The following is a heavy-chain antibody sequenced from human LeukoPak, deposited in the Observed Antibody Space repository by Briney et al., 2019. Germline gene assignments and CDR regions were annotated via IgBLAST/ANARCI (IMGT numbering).Heavy chain of an antibody. CDR2: ISSSGSTI. J-gene: IGHJ6*02. V-gene: IGHV3-48*03. CDR3: ARGADYFDYYYYYGMDV. D-gene: IGHD2/OR15-2a*01. CDR1: GFTFSSYA. Sequence: GGSLRLSCAASGFTFSSYAMNWVRQAPGKGLEWVSYISSSGSTIYYADSVKGRFTISRDNAKNSLYLQMNSLRAEDTAVYYCARGADYFDYYYYYGMDVWGQGTTVTVSS.